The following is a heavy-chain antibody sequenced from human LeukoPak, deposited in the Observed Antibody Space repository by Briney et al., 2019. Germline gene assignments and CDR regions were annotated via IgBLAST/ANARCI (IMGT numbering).Heavy chain of an antibody. J-gene: IGHJ4*02. CDR3: ARVYDSSGYTGEPTFDY. Sequence: PSETLSLTCTVSGGSISSYYWSWIRQPPGKGLEWIGYIYYSGSTNYNPSLKSRVTISVDTSKNQFSLKLSSVTAADTAVYYCARVYDSSGYTGEPTFDYWGQGTLVTVSS. CDR1: GGSISSYY. D-gene: IGHD3-22*01. V-gene: IGHV4-59*01. CDR2: IYYSGST.